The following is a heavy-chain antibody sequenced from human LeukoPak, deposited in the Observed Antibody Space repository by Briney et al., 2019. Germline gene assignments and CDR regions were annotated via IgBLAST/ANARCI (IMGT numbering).Heavy chain of an antibody. V-gene: IGHV4-59*01. Sequence: SETLSLTCTVSGGSISSYYWSWLRQPPGKGLEYIGYTHYSGSTNYNPSLKSRVTISLDTSGNQFSLKLSSVTAADTAVYYCASGYCGGACQLGGVDMWGQGTMVTVSS. CDR2: THYSGST. CDR1: GGSISSYY. D-gene: IGHD2-21*02. J-gene: IGHJ3*02. CDR3: ASGYCGGACQLGGVDM.